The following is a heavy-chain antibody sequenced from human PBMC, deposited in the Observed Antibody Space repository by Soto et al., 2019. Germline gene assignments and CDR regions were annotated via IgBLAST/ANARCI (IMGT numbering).Heavy chain of an antibody. Sequence: QVQLQESGPGLVKPSQTLSLTCTVSGGSISSGGYYWSWIRQHPGKGLEWIGYIYYSGSTYYNPSPKGRVTIPVDTSKNQFSLKLSSVTAADTAVYYCARWPQLEPRFDYWGQGTLVTVSS. V-gene: IGHV4-31*03. CDR3: ARWPQLEPRFDY. CDR1: GGSISSGGYY. J-gene: IGHJ4*02. CDR2: IYYSGST. D-gene: IGHD1-1*01.